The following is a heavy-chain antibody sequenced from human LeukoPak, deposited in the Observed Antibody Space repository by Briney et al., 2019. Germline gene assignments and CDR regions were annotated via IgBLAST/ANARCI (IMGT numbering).Heavy chain of an antibody. CDR1: GGSFSGYY. J-gene: IGHJ3*02. CDR2: INHSGST. CDR3: ARGLRVLTIFGARAFDI. Sequence: NPSETLSLTCAVYGGSFSGYYWSWIRQPPGKGLEWIGEINHSGSTNYNPSLKSRVTISVDTSKNQFSLKLSSVTAADTAVYYCARGLRVLTIFGARAFDIWGQGTMVTVSS. V-gene: IGHV4-34*01. D-gene: IGHD3-3*01.